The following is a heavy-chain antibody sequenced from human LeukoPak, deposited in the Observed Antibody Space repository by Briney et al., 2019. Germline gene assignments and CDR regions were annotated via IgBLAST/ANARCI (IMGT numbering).Heavy chain of an antibody. CDR3: ARTSGYYNDAFDI. Sequence: TSETLSLTCNVSGYSVSNGYYWGWIRRPPGKGLEWIGSIYHSGTIYYNPSLESRVTIFVDTANNQFSLNLNSVTAADTAVYHCARTSGYYNDAFDIWGQGTKVTVSS. V-gene: IGHV4-38-2*02. D-gene: IGHD3-22*01. CDR2: IYHSGTI. CDR1: GYSVSNGYY. J-gene: IGHJ3*02.